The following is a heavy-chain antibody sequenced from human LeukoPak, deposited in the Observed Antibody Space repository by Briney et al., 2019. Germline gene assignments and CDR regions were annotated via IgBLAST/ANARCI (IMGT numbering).Heavy chain of an antibody. CDR2: RNPNSGNT. CDR1: GYTFTSYD. CDR3: ARSLTTGYWYYMDV. Sequence: ASVKVSCKASGYTFTSYDINWVRQATGQGLEWMGWRNPNSGNTGYAQKFQGRVSMTRNTSRSTAYMELSSLRSEDAAVYYCARSLTTGYWYYMDVSGKGTTVTISS. D-gene: IGHD2-8*02. J-gene: IGHJ6*03. V-gene: IGHV1-8*01.